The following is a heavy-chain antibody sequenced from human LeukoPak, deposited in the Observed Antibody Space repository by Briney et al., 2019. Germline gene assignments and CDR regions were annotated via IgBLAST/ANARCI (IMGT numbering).Heavy chain of an antibody. CDR3: ARDSGVRAVAGTGYFDY. CDR2: ISYDGSNK. V-gene: IGHV3-30*04. D-gene: IGHD6-19*01. J-gene: IGHJ4*02. CDR1: GFTFSSYA. Sequence: GRSLRLSCAASGFTFSSYAMHWVRQAPGKGLERVAVISYDGSNKYYADSVKGRFTISRDNSKNTLYLQMNSLRAEDTAVYHCARDSGVRAVAGTGYFDYWGQGTLVTVSS.